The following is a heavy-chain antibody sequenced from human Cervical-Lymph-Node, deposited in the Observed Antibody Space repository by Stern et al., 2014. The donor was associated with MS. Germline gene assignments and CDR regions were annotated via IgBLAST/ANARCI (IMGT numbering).Heavy chain of an antibody. CDR3: ASFADTAMVMGGNWFDP. D-gene: IGHD5-18*01. CDR2: SYNSGST. V-gene: IGHV4-59*08. CDR1: GGSIGSYY. Sequence: VQLVESGPGLVKPSETLSLTCTVSGGSIGSYYWTWIRQSPGKGLEWIGYSYNSGSTNYNPSLRSRVTISVDTSKNQISPKLCSVTAADTAVYFCASFADTAMVMGGNWFDPWGQGTLVTVSS. J-gene: IGHJ5*02.